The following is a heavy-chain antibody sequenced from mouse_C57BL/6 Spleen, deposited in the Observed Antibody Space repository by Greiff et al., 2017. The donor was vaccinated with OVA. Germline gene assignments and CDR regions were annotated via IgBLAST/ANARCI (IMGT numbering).Heavy chain of an antibody. CDR3: TEYDYGGEAMDY. Sequence: EVQLQQSGAELVRPGASVKLSCTASGFNIKDDYMHWVKQRPEQGLEWIGWIGPENGATEYASKFHGKATITADTSSNTAYLQLSSLTSEDTAVYYCTEYDYGGEAMDYWGQGTSVTVSS. CDR2: IGPENGAT. CDR1: GFNIKDDY. V-gene: IGHV14-4*01. D-gene: IGHD2-4*01. J-gene: IGHJ4*01.